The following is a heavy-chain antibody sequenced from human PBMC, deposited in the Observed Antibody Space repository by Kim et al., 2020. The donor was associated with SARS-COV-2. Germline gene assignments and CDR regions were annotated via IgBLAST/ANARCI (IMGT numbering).Heavy chain of an antibody. J-gene: IGHJ5*02. CDR2: ISWNNGGV. CDR1: GFTFEDYG. CDR3: VKDFRSLAAAGIDGFDP. Sequence: GGSLRLSCAASGFTFEDYGMHWVRQVPGKGLEWVSGISWNNGGVGYADSVKGRFTISRDNAKNSLYLQMNSLRPEDTALYFCVKDFRSLAAAGIDGFDPWGQGVLVTVSS. V-gene: IGHV3-9*01. D-gene: IGHD6-13*01.